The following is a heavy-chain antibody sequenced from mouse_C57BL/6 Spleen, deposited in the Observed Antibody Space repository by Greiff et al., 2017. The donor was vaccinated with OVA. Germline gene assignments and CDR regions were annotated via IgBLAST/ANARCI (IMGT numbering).Heavy chain of an antibody. V-gene: IGHV1-18*01. J-gene: IGHJ1*03. D-gene: IGHD1-1*01. CDR3: ARHYGSSYLGWYFDV. CDR1: GYTFTDYN. CDR2: INPNNGGT. Sequence: VQLQQSGPELVKPGASVKIPCKASGYTFTDYNMDWVKQSHGKSLEWIGDINPNNGGTIYNQKFKGKATVTVDKSSSTAYMELRSLTSEDTAVYYCARHYGSSYLGWYFDVWGTGTTVTVSS.